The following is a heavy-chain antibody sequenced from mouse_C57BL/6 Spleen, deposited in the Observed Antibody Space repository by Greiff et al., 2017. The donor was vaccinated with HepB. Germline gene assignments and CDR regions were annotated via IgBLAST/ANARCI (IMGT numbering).Heavy chain of an antibody. CDR1: GYTFTEYT. CDR2: FYPGSGSI. J-gene: IGHJ1*03. D-gene: IGHD2-13*01. CDR3: ARHEDYYDDSGSYWYFDV. V-gene: IGHV1-62-2*01. Sequence: VQLQQSGAELVKPGASVKLSCKASGYTFTEYTIHWVKQRPGQGLEWIGWFYPGSGSIKYNEKFKDKATLTADKSSSTVYMELSSLTSEDSAVYFCARHEDYYDDSGSYWYFDVWGTGTTVTVSS.